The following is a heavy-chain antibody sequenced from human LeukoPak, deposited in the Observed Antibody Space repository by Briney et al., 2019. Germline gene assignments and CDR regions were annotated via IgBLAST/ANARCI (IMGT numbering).Heavy chain of an antibody. Sequence: SETLSLTCAVYGGSFSGYYWSWIRQPPGKGLEWIGEINHSGSTNYNPSLKSRVTISVDTSKNQFSLKLSSVTAADTAVYYCARLGYGDYVPDYYYYYMDVWGKGTTVTISS. CDR2: INHSGST. CDR3: ARLGYGDYVPDYYYYYMDV. J-gene: IGHJ6*03. CDR1: GGSFSGYY. V-gene: IGHV4-34*01. D-gene: IGHD4-17*01.